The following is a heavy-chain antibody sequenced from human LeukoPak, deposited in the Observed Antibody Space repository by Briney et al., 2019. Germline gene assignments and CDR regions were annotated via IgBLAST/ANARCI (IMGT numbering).Heavy chain of an antibody. J-gene: IGHJ4*02. CDR1: GFSFSHYG. V-gene: IGHV3-33*01. CDR2: VRFDGSDK. D-gene: IGHD6-19*01. Sequence: GRSLRLSCVASGFSFSHYGMHWVRQAPGKGLEWVAGVRFDGSDKYHEDSVKGRFTISRDNSKNTLYLQMDSLRAEDTAVYYCAREAHSSGWSFDYWGQGTLVTVSS. CDR3: AREAHSSGWSFDY.